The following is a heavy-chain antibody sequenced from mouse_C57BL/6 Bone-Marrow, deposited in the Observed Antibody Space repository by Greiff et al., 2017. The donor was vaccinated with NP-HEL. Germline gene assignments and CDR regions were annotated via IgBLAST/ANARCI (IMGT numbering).Heavy chain of an antibody. Sequence: EVKLQESGPGLVKPSQSLSLTCSVTGYSITSGYYWNWIRQFPGNKLEWMGYISYDGSNNYNPSLKNRISITRDTSKNQFFLKLNSVTTEDTATYYCARRGGTGTSVDYWGQGTTLTVSS. CDR1: GYSITSGYY. D-gene: IGHD4-1*01. J-gene: IGHJ2*01. CDR3: ARRGGTGTSVDY. CDR2: ISYDGSN. V-gene: IGHV3-6*01.